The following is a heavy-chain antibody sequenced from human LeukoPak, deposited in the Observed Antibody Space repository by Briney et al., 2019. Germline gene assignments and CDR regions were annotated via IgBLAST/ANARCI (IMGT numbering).Heavy chain of an antibody. D-gene: IGHD1-26*01. J-gene: IGHJ3*02. CDR1: GGSMSSYF. CDR3: ASLQDGMGAINDAFDI. CDR2: IYYSGST. V-gene: IGHV4-59*01. Sequence: SETLSLTCTVSGGSMSSYFWSWIRQPPGKGLEWIGYIYYSGSTNYNPSLQSRVTISVDTSKNQFSLKLSSVTAADTAVYYCASLQDGMGAINDAFDIWGQGTMVTVSS.